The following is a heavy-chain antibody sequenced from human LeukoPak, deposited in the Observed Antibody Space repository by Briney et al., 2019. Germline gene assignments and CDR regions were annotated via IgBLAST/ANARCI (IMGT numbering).Heavy chain of an antibody. CDR3: ARVSGSGLYFKSFDP. V-gene: IGHV4-4*02. CDR2: VYHSGST. Sequence: SETLSLTCSVSGDDISSSNWWTWVRRPPQKGLEWIGEVYHSGSTNYNPSLKNRIYMSVDKSQNRFSLRLTSVTAADTAVYFCARVSGSGLYFKSFDPWGQGTLVIVSS. D-gene: IGHD3-10*01. J-gene: IGHJ5*01. CDR1: GDDISSSNW.